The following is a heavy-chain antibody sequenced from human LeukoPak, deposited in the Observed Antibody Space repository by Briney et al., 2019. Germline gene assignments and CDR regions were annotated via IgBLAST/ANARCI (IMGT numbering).Heavy chain of an antibody. D-gene: IGHD4-23*01. CDR2: IRNDGSKK. CDR1: GFTFSNAW. CDR3: AKRDNGGDSGIDY. V-gene: IGHV3-30*02. J-gene: IGHJ4*02. Sequence: GGSLRLSCAASGFTFSNAWMSWVRQAPGKGLEWVAFIRNDGSKKFYADALKGRFTISRDNSKNTLYLQVDSLRPDDTAVYYCAKRDNGGDSGIDYWGQGTLVTVSS.